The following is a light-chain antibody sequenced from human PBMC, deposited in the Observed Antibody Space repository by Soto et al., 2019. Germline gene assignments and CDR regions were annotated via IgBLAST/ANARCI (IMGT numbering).Light chain of an antibody. CDR2: DTS. CDR3: LLSYSGTRAV. CDR1: TGAVTSGHY. V-gene: IGLV7-46*01. Sequence: QAVVTQEPSLTVSPGGTVTLTCGSSTGAVTSGHYPYWFQQKPGQAPRTLIYDTSNKNSWTPARFSGSLLGGKAALTLSGAQPEDEAEYYCLLSYSGTRAVFGGATHLTVL. J-gene: IGLJ7*01.